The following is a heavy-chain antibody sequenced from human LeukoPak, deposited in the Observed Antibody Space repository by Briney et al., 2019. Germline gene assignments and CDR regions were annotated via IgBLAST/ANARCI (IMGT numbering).Heavy chain of an antibody. CDR1: GFTFSSYA. CDR2: ISGSGGST. J-gene: IGHJ4*02. D-gene: IGHD6-19*01. CDR3: AKNRGIAVAASFDY. V-gene: IGHV3-23*01. Sequence: GGALRLSCAASGFTFSSYAMTWVRQAPGKGLEWVSAISGSGGSTYYADSVKGRFTISRDNSKNTLYLQMNSLRAEDTAVDYCAKNRGIAVAASFDYWGQGTLVTVSS.